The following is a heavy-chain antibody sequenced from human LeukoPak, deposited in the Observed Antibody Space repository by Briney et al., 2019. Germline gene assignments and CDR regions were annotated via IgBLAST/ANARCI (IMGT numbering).Heavy chain of an antibody. J-gene: IGHJ3*02. CDR3: ARGNYGPPTNDAFDI. CDR2: IYYSGST. Sequence: PSETLSLTCTVSGGSISSSSYYWGWIRQPPGKGLEWIGYIYYSGSTNYNPSLKSRVTISVDTSKNQFSLKLSSVTAADTAVYYCARGNYGPPTNDAFDIWGQGTMVTVSS. D-gene: IGHD4-17*01. V-gene: IGHV4-61*05. CDR1: GGSISSSSYY.